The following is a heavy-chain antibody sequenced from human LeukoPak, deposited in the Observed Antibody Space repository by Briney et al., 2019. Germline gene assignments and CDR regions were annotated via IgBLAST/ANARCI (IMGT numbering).Heavy chain of an antibody. D-gene: IGHD3-10*01. CDR2: IRYDGSNK. V-gene: IGHV3-30*02. J-gene: IGHJ6*03. CDR3: AKDLRRGVIIYYYMDV. Sequence: PGGSLRLSCAASGFTFSSYGMHWVRQAPGKGLEWVAFIRYDGSNKYYADSVKGRFTISRDNSKNTLYLQMNSLRAEDTAVYYCAKDLRRGVIIYYYMDVWGKGTTVIISS. CDR1: GFTFSSYG.